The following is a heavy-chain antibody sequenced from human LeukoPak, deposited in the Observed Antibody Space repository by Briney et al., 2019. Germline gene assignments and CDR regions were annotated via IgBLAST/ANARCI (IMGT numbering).Heavy chain of an antibody. Sequence: KPSETLSLTCGVYSGSFSGYYWSWIRQPPGKGLEWIGEIDHSGSTNYNPSLKSRVTISVDTSKSQFSLKLSSVTAADTAVYYCARGGRYYFDYWGQGTLVTVSS. J-gene: IGHJ4*02. V-gene: IGHV4-34*01. CDR2: IDHSGST. D-gene: IGHD1-14*01. CDR3: ARGGRYYFDY. CDR1: SGSFSGYY.